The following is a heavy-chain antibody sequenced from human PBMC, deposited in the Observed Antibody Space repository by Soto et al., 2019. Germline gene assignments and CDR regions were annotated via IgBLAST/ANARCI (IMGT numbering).Heavy chain of an antibody. Sequence: GGSMRLSCAVSGFTFSSYAMSWVRQAPGKGLEWVSAISGSGGSTYYADSVKGRFTISRDNSKNTLYLQMNSLRAEDTAVYYCARRNLVGATTLGVFDYWGQGTLVTVSS. D-gene: IGHD1-26*01. CDR3: ARRNLVGATTLGVFDY. V-gene: IGHV3-23*01. CDR2: ISGSGGST. J-gene: IGHJ4*02. CDR1: GFTFSSYA.